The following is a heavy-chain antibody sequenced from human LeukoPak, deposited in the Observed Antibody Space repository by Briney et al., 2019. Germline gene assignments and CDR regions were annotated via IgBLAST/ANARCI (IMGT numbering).Heavy chain of an antibody. D-gene: IGHD6-13*01. CDR2: INHSGST. V-gene: IGHV4-34*01. CDR3: ARGRSSSWYEVSNWFDP. Sequence: PSETLSLTCAVYGGSFSGYYWSWIRQPPGKGLEWIGEINHSGSTNYNPSLKSRVTISVDTSKNQFSLKLSSVTAAGTAVYYCARGRSSSWYEVSNWFDPWGQGTLVTVSS. CDR1: GGSFSGYY. J-gene: IGHJ5*02.